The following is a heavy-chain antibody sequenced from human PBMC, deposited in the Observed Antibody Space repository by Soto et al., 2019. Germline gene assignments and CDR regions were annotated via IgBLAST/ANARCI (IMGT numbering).Heavy chain of an antibody. CDR1: GYTFTSYD. CDR2: MNPNSGNT. J-gene: IGHJ3*02. D-gene: IGHD5-18*01. V-gene: IGHV1-8*01. Sequence: QVQLVQSGAEVKKPGASVKVSCKASGYTFTSYDINWVRQATGQGLDWMGWMNPNSGNTGYAQKFQGRVTMNRNTSISKAYMELVSLGSEDTAVYYCAVSGYSYGDHDAFDIWGQGTMVTVSS. CDR3: AVSGYSYGDHDAFDI.